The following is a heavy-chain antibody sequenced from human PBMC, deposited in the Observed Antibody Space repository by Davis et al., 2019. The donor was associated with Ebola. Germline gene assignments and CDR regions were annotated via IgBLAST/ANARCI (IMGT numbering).Heavy chain of an antibody. CDR1: GFTFSSYS. CDR2: ISSSSSYI. D-gene: IGHD1-20*01. J-gene: IGHJ4*02. V-gene: IGHV3-21*03. Sequence: PGGSLRLSCAASGFTFSSYSMNWVRQAPGKGLEWVSSISSSSSYIYYADSVKGRFTISRDNAKNSLYLQMNSLKTEDTAVYYCTTNYPLGITGRDSWGQGTLVTVSS. CDR3: TTNYPLGITGRDS.